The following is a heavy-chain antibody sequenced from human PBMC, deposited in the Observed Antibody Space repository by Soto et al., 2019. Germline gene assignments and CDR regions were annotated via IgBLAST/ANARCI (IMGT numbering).Heavy chain of an antibody. Sequence: PGESLKISCQASGYSFTTYWISWVRQMPGKGLEWMGIIYPGDSDTRYSPSFQGQVTISADKSISTAYLQWSSLRASDTAMYYCARQPHGWYYGMDVWGQGTTVTVSS. J-gene: IGHJ6*02. CDR2: IYPGDSDT. V-gene: IGHV5-51*01. D-gene: IGHD2-15*01. CDR1: GYSFTTYW. CDR3: ARQPHGWYYGMDV.